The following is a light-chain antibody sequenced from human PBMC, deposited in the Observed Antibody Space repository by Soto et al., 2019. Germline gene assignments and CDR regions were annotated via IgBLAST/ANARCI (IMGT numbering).Light chain of an antibody. CDR3: CSYAGSSSAYV. V-gene: IGLV2-23*02. CDR1: SRDVGSYNV. Sequence: SVLTQPACVSGSPGQSITISCTGTSRDVGSYNVVSWYQQHPGKAPKLLIYEVSKRPSRVSDRFSGSKSGNTASLTISALQAADEADYHCCSYAGSSSAYVXGTGTKVPVL. CDR2: EVS. J-gene: IGLJ1*01.